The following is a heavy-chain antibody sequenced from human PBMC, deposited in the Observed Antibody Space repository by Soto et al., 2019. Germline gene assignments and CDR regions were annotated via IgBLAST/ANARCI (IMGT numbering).Heavy chain of an antibody. V-gene: IGHV3-48*02. CDR2: ISVTSNTV. J-gene: IGHJ3*02. CDR1: GFTLSTYS. CDR3: ARERTEAFDN. Sequence: GSLRLSCAASGFTLSTYSMNWVRQAPGKGLEWVSYISVTSNTVYYADSVKGRFTISKDTAKNSLYLQMNSLRDEDTAIYYCARERTEAFDNWGQGTMVTVSS.